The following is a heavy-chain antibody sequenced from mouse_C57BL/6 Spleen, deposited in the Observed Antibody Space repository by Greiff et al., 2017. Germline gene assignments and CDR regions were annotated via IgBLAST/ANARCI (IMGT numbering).Heavy chain of an antibody. CDR1: GYTFTSYW. J-gene: IGHJ2*01. D-gene: IGHD1-1*01. CDR3: AREEATVVDY. CDR2: IDPSDSDT. Sequence: VQLQQPGAELVRPGSSVKLSCKASGYTFTSYWMHWVKQRPIQGLEWIGNIDPSDSDTHYNQKFKGKATLTADKSSSTAYMQLSSLTSENAAVYVSAREEATVVDYWGQGTTLTVSS. V-gene: IGHV1-52*01.